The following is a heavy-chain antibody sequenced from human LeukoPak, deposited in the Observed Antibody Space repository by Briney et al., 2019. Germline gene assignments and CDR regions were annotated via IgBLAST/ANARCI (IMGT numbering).Heavy chain of an antibody. V-gene: IGHV3-7*03. D-gene: IGHD3-10*02. CDR2: INRGASVK. CDR3: ARGRDSSAGCSFDI. Sequence: GGSLRLSCSASGFTFSDYWMSWLRLAPGKGLEWVANINRGASVKYYVDSVKGRFTVSRDNAESSLFVQMNSLRVEDTAVYYCARGRDSSAGCSFDIWGQGTMVTVS. CDR1: GFTFSDYW. J-gene: IGHJ3*02.